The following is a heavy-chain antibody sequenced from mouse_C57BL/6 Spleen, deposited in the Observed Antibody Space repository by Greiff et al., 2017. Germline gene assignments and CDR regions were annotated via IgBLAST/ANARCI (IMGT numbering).Heavy chain of an antibody. CDR2: INPNNGGT. CDR3: ARKEGYYSNYDYYAMDY. CDR1: GYTFTDYN. J-gene: IGHJ4*01. V-gene: IGHV1-22*01. D-gene: IGHD2-5*01. Sequence: EVQLQQSGPELVKPGASVKMSCKASGYTFTDYNMHWVKQSHGKSLEWFGYINPNNGGTSYNQKFKGKATLTVNKSSSTAYMELRSLTSEDSAVYYCARKEGYYSNYDYYAMDYWGQGTSVTVSS.